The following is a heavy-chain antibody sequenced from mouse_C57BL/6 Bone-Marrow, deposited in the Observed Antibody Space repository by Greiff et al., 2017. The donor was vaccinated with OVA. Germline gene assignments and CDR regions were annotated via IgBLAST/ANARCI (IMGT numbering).Heavy chain of an antibody. CDR2: IYPRSGNN. Sequence: QVQLQQSGAELARPGASVKLSCKASGYTFTSYGISWVKQRTGQGLEWIGEIYPRSGNNYYNEKFKGKATLTADKSSSTASMELRSLTSEDSAVYFCAREGPYYYGSGFAYWGQGTLVTVSA. V-gene: IGHV1-81*01. D-gene: IGHD1-1*01. CDR3: AREGPYYYGSGFAY. CDR1: GYTFTSYG. J-gene: IGHJ3*01.